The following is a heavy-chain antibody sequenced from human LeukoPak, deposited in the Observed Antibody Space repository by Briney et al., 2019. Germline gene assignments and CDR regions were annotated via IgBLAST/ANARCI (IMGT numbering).Heavy chain of an antibody. CDR1: GGSISTYY. CDR3: ARQDYTTGWYFLDQ. D-gene: IGHD6-19*01. Sequence: SETLSLTCTVSGGSISTYYCSWIRQPPGKGLEWIGYISNSGSTNYNPSLKSRVTISLDTSKNQFSLKLSSVTAADTAVYYCARQDYTTGWYFLDQWGQGTLVTVSS. CDR2: ISNSGST. V-gene: IGHV4-59*08. J-gene: IGHJ4*02.